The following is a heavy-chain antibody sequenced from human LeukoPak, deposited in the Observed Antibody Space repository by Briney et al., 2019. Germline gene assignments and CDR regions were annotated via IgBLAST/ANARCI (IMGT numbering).Heavy chain of an antibody. CDR1: GFTFRDYW. Sequence: PGGSLRLSCAASGFTFRDYWMSWVRQSPGKGLEWVANIKEDGSQKYDVDSVRGRFTISRDNAKNSLFLQMDSLRAEDTSVYYCAKDSRFCTGSDCRGDVFDSWGKGKMVTVT. V-gene: IGHV3-7*01. CDR3: AKDSRFCTGSDCRGDVFDS. J-gene: IGHJ3*02. CDR2: IKEDGSQK. D-gene: IGHD2-8*02.